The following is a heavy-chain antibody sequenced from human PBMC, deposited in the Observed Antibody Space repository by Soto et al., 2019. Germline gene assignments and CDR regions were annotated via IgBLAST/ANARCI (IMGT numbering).Heavy chain of an antibody. CDR3: ARIYLEWLLFHSIFDY. D-gene: IGHD3-3*01. CDR2: IYYSGSA. CDR1: GGSISSSSYY. V-gene: IGHV4-39*01. J-gene: IGHJ4*02. Sequence: NPSETLSLTCTVSGGSISSSSYYWGWIRQPPGKGLEWIGSIYYSGSAYYNPSLKSRVTISVDTSKNQFSLKLSSVTAADTAVYYCARIYLEWLLFHSIFDYWGQGTLVTVSS.